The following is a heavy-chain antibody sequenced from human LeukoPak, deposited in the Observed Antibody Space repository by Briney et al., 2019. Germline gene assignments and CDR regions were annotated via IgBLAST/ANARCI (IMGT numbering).Heavy chain of an antibody. D-gene: IGHD3-9*01. J-gene: IGHJ5*02. CDR2: IHSNGGT. CDR3: ARGYDILTGDNWFDP. CDR1: GGSINSFY. Sequence: SEPLSLTCSVSGGSINSFYWSWIRQPPGKGLEWIGYIHSNGGTNYNPSLKSRVTMSVDTSKNQFSLKLSSVTAADTAVYYCARGYDILTGDNWFDPWGQGTLVTVSS. V-gene: IGHV4-59*12.